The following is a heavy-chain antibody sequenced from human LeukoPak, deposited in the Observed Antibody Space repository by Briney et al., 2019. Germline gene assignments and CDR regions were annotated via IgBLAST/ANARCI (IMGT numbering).Heavy chain of an antibody. CDR2: ISERGGST. V-gene: IGHV3-23*01. CDR3: AKRGIVIRAVIIIGFHKEAYYFDY. J-gene: IGHJ4*02. D-gene: IGHD3-10*01. Sequence: GGSLRLSCVVSGITLSNYGMSCVRQAPGKGLEWVSGISERGGSTNYADSVKGRFIISREPSKNTVYLQMNSLRVEDTAVYFCAKRGIVIRAVIIIGFHKEAYYFDYWGQGILVTVSS. CDR1: GITLSNYG.